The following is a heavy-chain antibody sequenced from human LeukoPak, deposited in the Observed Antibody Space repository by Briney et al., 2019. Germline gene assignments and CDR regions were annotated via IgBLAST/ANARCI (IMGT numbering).Heavy chain of an antibody. V-gene: IGHV4-39*01. CDR3: TRGGDVYTLGNF. Sequence: SETLTLTCTVSDDSISTNNYYWSWIRQRPGKGLEWVGTLHFSGTPYYSPSLNSRVSISVDTSKNQFSLMLKSVTATDTAVYYCTRGGDVYTLGNFRGQGTLVTVSS. CDR2: LHFSGTP. J-gene: IGHJ4*02. CDR1: DDSISTNNYY. D-gene: IGHD5-24*01.